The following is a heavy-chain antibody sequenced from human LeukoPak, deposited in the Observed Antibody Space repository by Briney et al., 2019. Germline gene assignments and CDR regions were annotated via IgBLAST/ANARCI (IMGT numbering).Heavy chain of an antibody. V-gene: IGHV4-59*01. D-gene: IGHD3-22*01. CDR2: IYNTVDV. J-gene: IGHJ4*02. CDR1: GGSIIGSY. CDR3: ARSRYYDSTGYNPTYYFDS. Sequence: SETLSLTCTVSGGSIIGSYWTWIRQSPGKSLEYIGYIYNTVDVNYSPSLKSRVTISIDMSGNHFSLRLNSVTAADTALYYCARSRYYDSTGYNPTYYFDSWGQGALVTVSS.